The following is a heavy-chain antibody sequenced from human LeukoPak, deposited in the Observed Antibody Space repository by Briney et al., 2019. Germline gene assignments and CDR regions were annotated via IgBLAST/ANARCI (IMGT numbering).Heavy chain of an antibody. J-gene: IGHJ4*02. CDR3: ARDGRCGGDCYAS. CDR2: ISSSSSYI. D-gene: IGHD2-21*02. Sequence: GSLRPSCAASGFSFNSYTMNWVRPAPGKGLEWVSIISSSSSYIYYPGSVKGRFSISRDNAKNALYLQMNSLRVEDTAVYYCARDGRCGGDCYASWGRGTLVSVSS. CDR1: GFSFNSYT. V-gene: IGHV3-21*01.